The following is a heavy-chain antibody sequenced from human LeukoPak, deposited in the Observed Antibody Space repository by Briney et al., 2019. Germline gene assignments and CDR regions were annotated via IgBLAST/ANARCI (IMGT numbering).Heavy chain of an antibody. V-gene: IGHV1-69*01. CDR1: GGTFSSYA. CDR3: ARALGGTTTYDY. CDR2: IIPIFGTA. J-gene: IGHJ4*02. Sequence: SVKVSCKASGGTFSSYAISWVRQAPGQGLEWMGGIIPIFGTANYAQKFQGRVTITADESTSTAYMELSSLRSEDTAVYFCARALGGTTTYDYWGQGTLVTVSS. D-gene: IGHD1-26*01.